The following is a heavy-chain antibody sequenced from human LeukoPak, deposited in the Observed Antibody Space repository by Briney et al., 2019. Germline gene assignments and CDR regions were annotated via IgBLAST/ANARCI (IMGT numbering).Heavy chain of an antibody. V-gene: IGHV4-30-4*01. CDR2: IYYSGST. Sequence: SQTLSLTCTVSGGSISSGDYYWSWVRQPPGKGLEWVGYIYYSGSTYYNPSLKSRVTISVDTSKNQFSLKLSSVTAADTAVYYCARHGRGNWNWFDPWGQGTLVMVSS. D-gene: IGHD1-20*01. CDR1: GGSISSGDYY. J-gene: IGHJ5*02. CDR3: ARHGRGNWNWFDP.